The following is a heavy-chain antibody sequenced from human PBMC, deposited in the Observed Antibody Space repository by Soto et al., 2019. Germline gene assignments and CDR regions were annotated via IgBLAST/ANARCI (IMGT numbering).Heavy chain of an antibody. J-gene: IGHJ6*04. Sequence: SVKVSCKASGGTFSSYAISWVRQAPGQGLEWMGGIIPIFGTANYAQKFQGRVTITADESTSTAYMELSSLRSEDTAVYYCARAYGAGSYYQYYYYGMDVWGKGTTVTVSS. CDR1: GGTFSSYA. CDR3: ARAYGAGSYYQYYYYGMDV. D-gene: IGHD3-10*01. V-gene: IGHV1-69*13. CDR2: IIPIFGTA.